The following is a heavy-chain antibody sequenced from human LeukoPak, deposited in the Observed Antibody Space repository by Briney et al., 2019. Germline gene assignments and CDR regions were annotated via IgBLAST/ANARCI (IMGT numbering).Heavy chain of an antibody. D-gene: IGHD3-3*01. CDR2: IYSAGGT. V-gene: IGHV3-53*04. CDR1: GFTLSSNY. Sequence: GGSLRLSCAASGFTLSSNYMTWVRQAPGKGLEWISLIYSAGGTYYTDSVKGRFTISRHSSKNTLYLQMKSLRGEDTAVYYCARFLGRITISGVVPYGMDVWGQGTTVTVSS. CDR3: ARFLGRITISGVVPYGMDV. J-gene: IGHJ6*02.